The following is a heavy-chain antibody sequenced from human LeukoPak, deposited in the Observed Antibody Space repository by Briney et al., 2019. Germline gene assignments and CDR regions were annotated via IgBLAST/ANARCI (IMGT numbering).Heavy chain of an antibody. CDR1: ALSFSNFA. D-gene: IGHD6-6*01. CDR3: ARDRYSTLSYVAY. Sequence: GGSLRLSCADSALSFSNFAMHWVRQAPGKGLEWVAVISYDSSNEYYADSVKGRFTISRDNSKSTLYLHMNSLKRDDTAVYYCARDRYSTLSYVAYWGQGTLVTVSP. CDR2: ISYDSSNE. J-gene: IGHJ4*02. V-gene: IGHV3-30*04.